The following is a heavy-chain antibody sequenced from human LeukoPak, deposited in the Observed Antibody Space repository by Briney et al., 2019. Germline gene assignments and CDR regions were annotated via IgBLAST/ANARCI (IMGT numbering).Heavy chain of an antibody. CDR3: ARKKGSRRYYFDY. Sequence: SETLSLTCAVYGGSFSGYYWGWIRQPPGKGLEWIGEINHSGSTNYNPSLKSRVTISVDTSKNQFSLKLSSVTAADTAVYYCARKKGSRRYYFDYWGQGTLVTVSS. CDR2: INHSGST. CDR1: GGSFSGYY. J-gene: IGHJ4*02. V-gene: IGHV4-34*01. D-gene: IGHD3-10*01.